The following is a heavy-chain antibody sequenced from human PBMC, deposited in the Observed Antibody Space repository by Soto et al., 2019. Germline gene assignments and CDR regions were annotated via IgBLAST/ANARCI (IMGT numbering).Heavy chain of an antibody. Sequence: LSLTCTVSGGSISSYYWSWIRQPPGKGLEWIGYFYYSGSTNYNPSLKSRVTISVDTSKNQFSLKLSSVTASDTAVYYCARGLYLYYYMDVWGKGTTVTVSS. J-gene: IGHJ6*03. CDR1: GGSISSYY. CDR2: FYYSGST. CDR3: ARGLYLYYYMDV. V-gene: IGHV4-59*01.